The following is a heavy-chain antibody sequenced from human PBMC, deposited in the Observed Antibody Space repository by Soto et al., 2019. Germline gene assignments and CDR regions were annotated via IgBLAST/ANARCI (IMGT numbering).Heavy chain of an antibody. CDR2: ISSSSSYI. J-gene: IGHJ6*02. D-gene: IGHD3-3*01. CDR3: ARIKYYDFWSGYHYPYYYYGMDV. CDR1: GFTFSSYS. V-gene: IGHV3-21*01. Sequence: EVQLVESGGGLVKPGGSLRLSCAASGFTFSSYSMNWVRQAPGKGLEWVSSISSSSSYIYYADSLKGRFTISRDNAKNSLYLQMNSLRAEDTAVYYCARIKYYDFWSGYHYPYYYYGMDVWGQGTTVTVSS.